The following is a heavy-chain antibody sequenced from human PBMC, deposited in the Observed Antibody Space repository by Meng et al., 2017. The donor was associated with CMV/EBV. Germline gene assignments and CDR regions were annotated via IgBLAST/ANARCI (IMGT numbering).Heavy chain of an antibody. Sequence: GESLKISCAASGFTFSSYSMNWVRQAPGKGLEWVSSISSSSSYIYYADSVKGRFTISRDNAKNSLYLQMNSLRAENTAVYYCARDNSDVPAGTWVFDYWGQGTLVTVSS. V-gene: IGHV3-21*01. D-gene: IGHD6-13*01. J-gene: IGHJ4*02. CDR3: ARDNSDVPAGTWVFDY. CDR2: ISSSSSYI. CDR1: GFTFSSYS.